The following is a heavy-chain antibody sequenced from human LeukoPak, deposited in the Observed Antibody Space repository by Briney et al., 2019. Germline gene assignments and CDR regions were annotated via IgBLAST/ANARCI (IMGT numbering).Heavy chain of an antibody. D-gene: IGHD3-22*01. CDR3: AKGSSGYFADL. Sequence: GGSLRLSCAASGFIFNNYGLIWVRQAPGKGLEWVSAISNDGGGTTYADFVNGRFTISRDNSKNTLFLQMSSLRAEDTALYYCAKGSSGYFADLWGQGTLVTVSS. V-gene: IGHV3-23*01. CDR1: GFIFNNYG. CDR2: ISNDGGGT. J-gene: IGHJ5*02.